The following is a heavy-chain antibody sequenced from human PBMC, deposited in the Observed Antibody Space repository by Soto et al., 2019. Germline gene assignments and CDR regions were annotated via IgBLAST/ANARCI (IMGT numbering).Heavy chain of an antibody. V-gene: IGHV4-4*02. CDR2: IYHSGST. J-gene: IGHJ5*02. D-gene: IGHD4-17*01. CDR3: AGAPDYGGNPWFDP. CDR1: GGSISSSKW. Sequence: QVQLQESGPGLVKPSGTLSLTCAVSGGSISSSKWWSWVRQPPGKGLEWIGDIYHSGSTNYNPSLKSRVTXXVXTXXNQFSLKLSSVTAADTAVYYCAGAPDYGGNPWFDPWGQGTLVTVSS.